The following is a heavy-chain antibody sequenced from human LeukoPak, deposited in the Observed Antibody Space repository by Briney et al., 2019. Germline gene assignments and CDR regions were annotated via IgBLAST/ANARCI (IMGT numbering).Heavy chain of an antibody. D-gene: IGHD5-12*01. J-gene: IGHJ4*02. CDR1: GESFSGYF. V-gene: IGHV4-34*01. Sequence: KPSETLSLTCALYGESFSGYFRSWIRQTPGKGLEWIGEINHGGNTRYNPSLKSRVAISIDTSANQFSLNLNSVTAADTAVYYCARQSGYDQLFYYWGQGTLVTVSS. CDR3: ARQSGYDQLFYY. CDR2: INHGGNT.